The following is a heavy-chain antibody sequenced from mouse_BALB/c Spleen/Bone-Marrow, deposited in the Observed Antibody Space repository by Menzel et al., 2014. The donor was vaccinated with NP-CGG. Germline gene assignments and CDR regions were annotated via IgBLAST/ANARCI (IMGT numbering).Heavy chain of an antibody. Sequence: EVKLQESGPELVKPGASVKMSCKASGYTFTSYVMHWVKQKPGQGLEWIGYINPYNDGTKYNEKFKGKATLTSDKSSSTAYMELSSLTSEDFAIYYCARGGYGNVYYAMDYWGQGTSVTVSS. V-gene: IGHV1-14*01. J-gene: IGHJ4*01. CDR3: ARGGYGNVYYAMDY. CDR1: GYTFTSYV. CDR2: INPYNDGT. D-gene: IGHD2-10*02.